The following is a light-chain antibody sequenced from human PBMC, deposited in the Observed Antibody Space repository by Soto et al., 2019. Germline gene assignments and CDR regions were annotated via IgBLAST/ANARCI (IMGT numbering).Light chain of an antibody. J-gene: IGKJ1*01. CDR1: QYINIY. Sequence: VFTQSPATLSLSPGAIATLSCWASQYINIYLAWSQQKPGQAPRLLIYDASNRATGIPATFSGSGSGTEFTLTISSLQSEDVAVYYCQQRDTFGQGTKVDIK. CDR3: QQRDT. V-gene: IGKV3-11*01. CDR2: DAS.